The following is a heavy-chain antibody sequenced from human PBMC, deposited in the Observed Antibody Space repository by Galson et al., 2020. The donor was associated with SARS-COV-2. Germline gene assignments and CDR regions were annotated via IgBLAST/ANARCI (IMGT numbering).Heavy chain of an antibody. CDR1: GFTFSNYE. V-gene: IGHV3-48*03. CDR3: ARTPRVGLVYFDY. J-gene: IGHJ4*02. D-gene: IGHD6-19*01. CDR2: ISDSGSTI. Sequence: GGSLRLSCAASGFTFSNYEMNWVRQAPGKGLEWVSYISDSGSTIYYADSLKGRFTISRDNAKNSLFLQMNSLRAEDTAVYYCARTPRVGLVYFDYWGQGTLVTVSS.